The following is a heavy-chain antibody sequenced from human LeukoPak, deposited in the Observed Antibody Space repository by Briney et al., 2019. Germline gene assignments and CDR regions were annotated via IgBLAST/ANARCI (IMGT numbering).Heavy chain of an antibody. D-gene: IGHD3/OR15-3a*01. V-gene: IGHV4-30-2*01. J-gene: IGHJ4*02. Sequence: SQTLSLTCTVSGGSISSGGYYWSWIRQPPGKGLEWIGYIYHSGSTYYNPSLKSRVTVSVDRSKNQFSLKLSSVTAADTAVYYCARVGLDWFDFDYWGQGTLVTVSS. CDR1: GGSISSGGYY. CDR3: ARVGLDWFDFDY. CDR2: IYHSGST.